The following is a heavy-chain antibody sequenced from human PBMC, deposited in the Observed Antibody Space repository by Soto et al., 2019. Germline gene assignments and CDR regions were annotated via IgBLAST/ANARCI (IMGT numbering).Heavy chain of an antibody. V-gene: IGHV3-23*01. CDR2: ISDTGINT. J-gene: IGHJ4*02. CDR1: GFTFSSYA. CDR3: AKDTWKSSSWLPTTADN. D-gene: IGHD6-13*01. Sequence: EVQLLESGGGLVQPGGSLRLSCAVSGFTFSSYAMTWVRQAPGKGLEWVSAISDTGINTYYADSVKGRFTISRDNSKNXLYLQLNSVRAEDTAVYYCAKDTWKSSSWLPTTADNWGQGTLVTVSS.